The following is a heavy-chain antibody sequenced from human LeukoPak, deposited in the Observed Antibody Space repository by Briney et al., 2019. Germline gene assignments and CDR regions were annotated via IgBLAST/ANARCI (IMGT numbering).Heavy chain of an antibody. Sequence: ASVKVSCKASGYTFTIYYMHWVRQAPGQGLEWMGIINPSGGSTSYAQKLQGRVTMTRDTSTSTVYMELSSLRSEDTAVYYCARKDIAVAGTGRANWFDPWGQGTLVTVSS. CDR3: ARKDIAVAGTGRANWFDP. CDR2: INPSGGST. CDR1: GYTFTIYY. J-gene: IGHJ5*02. V-gene: IGHV1-46*01. D-gene: IGHD6-19*01.